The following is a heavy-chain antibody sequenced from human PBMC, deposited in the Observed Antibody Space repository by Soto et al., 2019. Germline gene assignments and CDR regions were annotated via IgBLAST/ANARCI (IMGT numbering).Heavy chain of an antibody. Sequence: EVQLLESGGGLLRPGGSLRLSCAASGFTFSSYAMSWVRQAPGKGLEWVSAISGSGGSTYYADSVMGRFTISRDNYKNMVYLQMNSLRAEDTAVYYCAKGVERGSSYASDIWGQGTMVTVSS. J-gene: IGHJ3*02. D-gene: IGHD1-26*01. V-gene: IGHV3-23*01. CDR1: GFTFSSYA. CDR2: ISGSGGST. CDR3: AKGVERGSSYASDI.